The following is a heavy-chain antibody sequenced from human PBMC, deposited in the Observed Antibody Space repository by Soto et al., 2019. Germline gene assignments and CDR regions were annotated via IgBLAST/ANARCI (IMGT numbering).Heavy chain of an antibody. CDR1: GGTFSSYI. V-gene: IGHV1-69*01. CDR2: IIPIFATA. J-gene: IGHJ5*02. D-gene: IGHD6-13*01. Sequence: QVQLVQSGAEVKKPGSSVKVSCKASGGTFSSYIISWVRQAPGQGLEWMGDIIPIFATANYAQKFQGRVTITADESTSTAYMELSSLRSEDTAVYYCARAFSSNKYWFDPWGQGTPVTVSS. CDR3: ARAFSSNKYWFDP.